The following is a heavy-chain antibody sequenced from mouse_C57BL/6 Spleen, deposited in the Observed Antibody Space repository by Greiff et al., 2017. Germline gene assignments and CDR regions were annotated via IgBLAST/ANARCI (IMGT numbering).Heavy chain of an antibody. CDR3: ARRDYYDGNYGYFEV. Sequence: QVQLQQSGAELVKPGASVKISCKASGYAFSSYWMNWVKQRPGKGLEWIGQIYPGDGDTNYNGKFKGKATLTADKSSSTAYMQLSSLTSEDSAVYFCARRDYYDGNYGYFEVWGTGTTVTASS. CDR2: IYPGDGDT. D-gene: IGHD1-1*02. CDR1: GYAFSSYW. V-gene: IGHV1-80*01. J-gene: IGHJ1*03.